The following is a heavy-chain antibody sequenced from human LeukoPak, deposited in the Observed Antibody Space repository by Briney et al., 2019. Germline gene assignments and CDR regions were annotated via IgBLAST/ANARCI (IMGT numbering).Heavy chain of an antibody. J-gene: IGHJ3*02. V-gene: IGHV3-74*01. CDR3: ARAMAGTRNAFDI. Sequence: GGSLRLSCAASGFSFSGYWMHWVRQAPGKGLVWVSRIYSDGSSTAYSDSVKGRFTISTDSAKNTLYLQMMSLRAEDTAVFYCARAMAGTRNAFDIWGQGTMVTVSS. CDR1: GFSFSGYW. CDR2: IYSDGSST. D-gene: IGHD6-19*01.